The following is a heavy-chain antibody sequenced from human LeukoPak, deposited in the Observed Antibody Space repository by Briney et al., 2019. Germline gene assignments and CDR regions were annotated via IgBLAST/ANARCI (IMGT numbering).Heavy chain of an antibody. Sequence: ASVKVSCKASGGTFSNYTVNWVRQAPGQGLEWMGIINPSDDSTRYAQKFQGRVTMTKDTSTNTVYMHLSSLSSDDTAVYYCARAYYESSAYRHAVYFDYWGQGTLVTVSS. D-gene: IGHD3-22*01. J-gene: IGHJ4*02. CDR3: ARAYYESSAYRHAVYFDY. V-gene: IGHV1-46*01. CDR1: GGTFSNYT. CDR2: INPSDDST.